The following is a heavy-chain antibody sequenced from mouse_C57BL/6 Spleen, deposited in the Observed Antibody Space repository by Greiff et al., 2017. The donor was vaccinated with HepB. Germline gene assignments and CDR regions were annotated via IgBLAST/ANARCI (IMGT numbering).Heavy chain of an antibody. J-gene: IGHJ1*03. CDR1: GYTFTDYY. V-gene: IGHV1-76*01. CDR2: IYPGSGNT. Sequence: VQLQESGAELVRPGASVKLSCKASGYTFTDYYINWVKQRPGQGLEWIARIYPGSGNTYYNEKFKGKATLTAEKSSSTAYMQLSSLTSEDSAVYFCARSGNFDVWGTGTTVTVSS. CDR3: ARSGNFDV.